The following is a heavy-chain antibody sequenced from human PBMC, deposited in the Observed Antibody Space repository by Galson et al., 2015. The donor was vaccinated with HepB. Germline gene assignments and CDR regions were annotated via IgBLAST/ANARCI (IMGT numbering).Heavy chain of an antibody. CDR2: VFHSGNT. Sequence: LSLTCTVSGGSIGRSHYYWGWIRQPPGKGLEWIGSVFHSGNTYYSPSLRSRVTILVDTSKNQFSLRLRSVTAADTAVYYCAPLTKYLHDLDVWGQGTTVTVTS. CDR3: APLTKYLHDLDV. CDR1: GGSIGRSHYY. D-gene: IGHD3/OR15-3a*01. J-gene: IGHJ6*02. V-gene: IGHV4-39*01.